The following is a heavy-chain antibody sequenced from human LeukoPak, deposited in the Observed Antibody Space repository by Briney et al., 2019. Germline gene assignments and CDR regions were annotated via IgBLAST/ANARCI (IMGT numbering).Heavy chain of an antibody. CDR2: TYYRSKWYN. V-gene: IGHV6-1*01. CDR3: ARSGIAAAGDY. D-gene: IGHD6-13*01. CDR1: GDSVSSNSSA. Sequence: SQTLSLTCAISGDSVSSNSSAWKLSRQSPSRGVELLGRTYYRSKWYNDYAVSVKSRITINPDTSKNQFSLQLNSVTPEDTAVYYCARSGIAAAGDYWGQGTLVTVSS. J-gene: IGHJ4*02.